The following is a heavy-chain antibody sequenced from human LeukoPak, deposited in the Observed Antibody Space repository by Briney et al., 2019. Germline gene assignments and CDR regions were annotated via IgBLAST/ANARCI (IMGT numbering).Heavy chain of an antibody. D-gene: IGHD4-23*01. V-gene: IGHV5-51*01. CDR2: MYPGDSDT. CDR1: GNSFSSYW. J-gene: IGHJ4*02. CDR3: AIGRDYGGNIGY. Sequence: GESLKISCKGSGNSFSSYWIGWVRQMPGKGLEWMGIMYPGDSDTRYSPSFQGQVTISADKSITTAYLQWSSLKASDSATYYCAIGRDYGGNIGYWGQGTLVTVSS.